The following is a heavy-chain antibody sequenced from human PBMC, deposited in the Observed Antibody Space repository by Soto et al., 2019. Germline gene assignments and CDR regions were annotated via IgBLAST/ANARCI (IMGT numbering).Heavy chain of an antibody. CDR2: IWYDGSNK. J-gene: IGHJ6*02. CDR3: ARVGYYFGSGSPHIYGMDV. Sequence: PGGSLRLSCAASGFTFSSYGMHWVRQAPGKGLEWAAVIWYDGSNKYYADSVKGRFTISRDNSKNTLYLQMNSLRAEDTAVYYCARVGYYFGSGSPHIYGMDVWGQGTTVTVSS. D-gene: IGHD3-10*01. CDR1: GFTFSSYG. V-gene: IGHV3-33*01.